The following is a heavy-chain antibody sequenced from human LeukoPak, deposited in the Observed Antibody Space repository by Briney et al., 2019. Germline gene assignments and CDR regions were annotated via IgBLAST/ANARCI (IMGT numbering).Heavy chain of an antibody. D-gene: IGHD2-21*02. J-gene: IGHJ6*02. CDR2: IYYSGST. Sequence: PSETLSLTCTVSGGSISSSSYYWGWIRQPPGKGLEWIGSIYYSGSTYYNPSLKSRVTISVDTSKNQFSLKLSSVTAADTAVYYCARVDYCGGDCYPNYYYYYGMDVWGQGTTVTVSS. CDR1: GGSISSSSYY. V-gene: IGHV4-39*07. CDR3: ARVDYCGGDCYPNYYYYYGMDV.